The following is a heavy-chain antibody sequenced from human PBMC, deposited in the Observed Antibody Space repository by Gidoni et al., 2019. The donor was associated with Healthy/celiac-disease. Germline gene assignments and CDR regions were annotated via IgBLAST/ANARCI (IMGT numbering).Heavy chain of an antibody. V-gene: IGHV4-30-2*01. J-gene: IGHJ4*02. CDR1: GGYISSGGYS. D-gene: IGHD6-6*01. CDR3: ARASIAARPGRFFDY. CDR2: IYHRGST. Sequence: QLQLQESGPGLVKPSQNLSHTCAVAGGYISSGGYSWSWIRQPPWKGLEWIGYIYHRGSTYYNPSLESRVTISVDRSKNQFSLKLSSVTAADTAVYYCARASIAARPGRFFDYWGQGTLVTVSS.